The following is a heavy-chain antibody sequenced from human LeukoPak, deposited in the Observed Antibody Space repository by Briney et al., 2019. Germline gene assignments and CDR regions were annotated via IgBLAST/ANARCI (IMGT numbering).Heavy chain of an antibody. CDR2: IGGCGTST. Sequence: GGSLRLSCAASGFRFSDFTMTWVRQAPGKGPEWVSAIGGCGTSTYYADSLGGRFTISRDNSKDMLYLQMNSLKVEDTATYYCGKEGGAWGQGTKVTVSS. CDR3: GKEGGA. CDR1: GFRFSDFT. V-gene: IGHV3-23*01. D-gene: IGHD3-16*01. J-gene: IGHJ5*02.